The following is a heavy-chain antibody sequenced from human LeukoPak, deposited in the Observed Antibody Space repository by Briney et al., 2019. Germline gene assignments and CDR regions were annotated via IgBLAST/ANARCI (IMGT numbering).Heavy chain of an antibody. CDR2: FYPEDGET. V-gene: IGHV1-24*01. Sequence: ASVKVSCKVSGYTLTELSMHWVRQAPGKGREWMGGFYPEDGETIYAQKFQGGVTMTEATSTDTAYMELSSLRSEDTAVYYCATEVVAGTQFYFDYWGQGTLVTVSS. CDR3: ATEVVAGTQFYFDY. J-gene: IGHJ4*02. D-gene: IGHD6-19*01. CDR1: GYTLTELS.